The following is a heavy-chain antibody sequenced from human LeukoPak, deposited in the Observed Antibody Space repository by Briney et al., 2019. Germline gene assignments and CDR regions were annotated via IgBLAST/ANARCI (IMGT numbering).Heavy chain of an antibody. V-gene: IGHV3-15*01. D-gene: IGHD3-9*01. CDR2: IKSKTDGGTT. Sequence: PGGSLRLSCAASGFTFSNAWMSWVRQAPGKGLEWVGRIKSKTDGGTTDYAAPVKGRFTISRDDSKNTLYLQMNSLKTEDTPVYYCTTAPHYDILTGYYLYYYYYYMDVWGKGTTVTVSS. CDR1: GFTFSNAW. CDR3: TTAPHYDILTGYYLYYYYYYMDV. J-gene: IGHJ6*03.